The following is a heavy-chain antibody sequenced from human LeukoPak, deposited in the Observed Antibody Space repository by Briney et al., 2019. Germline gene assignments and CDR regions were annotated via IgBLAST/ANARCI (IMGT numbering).Heavy chain of an antibody. CDR1: GGSISSSSYY. CDR3: ARERIVGATQSFDY. V-gene: IGHV4-39*07. Sequence: SETLSLTCTVSGGSISSSSYYWGWIRQPPGKGLEWIGSIYYSGSTYYNPSLKSRVTISVDTSKNQFSLKLSSVTAADTAVYYCARERIVGATQSFDYWGQGTLVTVSS. CDR2: IYYSGST. J-gene: IGHJ4*02. D-gene: IGHD1-26*01.